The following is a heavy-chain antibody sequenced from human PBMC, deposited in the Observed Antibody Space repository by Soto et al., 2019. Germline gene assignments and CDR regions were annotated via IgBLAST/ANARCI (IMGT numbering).Heavy chain of an antibody. CDR1: GASIGSGGYS. D-gene: IGHD6-6*01. CDR3: ARSSSYDWFDP. J-gene: IGHJ5*02. CDR2: IDHCGSN. Sequence: SETLSLTCAVSGASIGSGGYSWSWIRQRPGKGLECIGYIDHCGSNYDNPTPKSRVTISVDRYKNLLTLKPSSVTVSDTAVYSRARSSSYDWFDPWGQGALVTVSS. V-gene: IGHV4-30-2*01.